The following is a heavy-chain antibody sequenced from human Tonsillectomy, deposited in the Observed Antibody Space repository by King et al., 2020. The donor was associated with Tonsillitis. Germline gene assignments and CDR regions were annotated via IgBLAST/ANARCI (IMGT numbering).Heavy chain of an antibody. CDR2: IIPIFGAT. Sequence: QVQLVESGAEVKKPGSSLKVSCKASGGTFNNYGISWVRQAPGQGLEWMEGIIPIFGATNYAQKFQGRVTITADESTRTAYMELSSLRSDDTAVYYCARRGIINYGMDVWGQGTTVIVSS. J-gene: IGHJ6*02. V-gene: IGHV1-69*01. CDR3: ARRGIINYGMDV. D-gene: IGHD2-15*01. CDR1: GGTFNNYG.